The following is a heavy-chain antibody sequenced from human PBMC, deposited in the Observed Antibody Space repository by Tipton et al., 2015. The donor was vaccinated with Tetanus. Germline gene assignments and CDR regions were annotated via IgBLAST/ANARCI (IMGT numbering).Heavy chain of an antibody. CDR3: ARANFDFPKKGPFDY. V-gene: IGHV4-59*02. Sequence: GLVKPSETLSLTCTVSGDSVSGYYWSWIRQPPGKGLEWIGYVYYTGSTNHNPSLKSRVTISMDRSKNQISLQLTSVTAADTAVYFCARANFDFPKKGPFDYWGQGTLVTVSS. CDR1: GDSVSGYY. J-gene: IGHJ4*02. D-gene: IGHD2/OR15-2a*01. CDR2: VYYTGST.